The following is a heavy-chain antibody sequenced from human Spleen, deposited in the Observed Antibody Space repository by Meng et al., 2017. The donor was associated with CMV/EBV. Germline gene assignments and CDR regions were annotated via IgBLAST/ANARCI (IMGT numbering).Heavy chain of an antibody. CDR1: GFTFSSHA. D-gene: IGHD2-2*01. Sequence: GGSLRLSCAASGFTFSSHAMIWVRQAPGKGLEWVSVIYSGGSVTYYADSVKGRFTISRDNAKDSLYLQMSSLRAEDTAVYYCARENHVVVGKFYYYGLDVWGQGTTVTVSS. J-gene: IGHJ6*02. CDR2: IYSGGSVT. CDR3: ARENHVVVGKFYYYGLDV. V-gene: IGHV3-23*03.